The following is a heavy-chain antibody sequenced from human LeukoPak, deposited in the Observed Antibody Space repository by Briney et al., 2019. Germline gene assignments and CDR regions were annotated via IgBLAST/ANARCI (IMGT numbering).Heavy chain of an antibody. Sequence: GGSLRVSCVASGLTFTNYAMTWVRQAPGKGLECVSVLSGRGTKTYYADSVKGRFTISRDHSENTVYLQMNSLRVDDTAVYYCSKGHSDYGTGFDLWGRGTLVTVSS. V-gene: IGHV3-23*01. J-gene: IGHJ4*02. D-gene: IGHD5-12*01. CDR1: GLTFTNYA. CDR3: SKGHSDYGTGFDL. CDR2: LSGRGTKT.